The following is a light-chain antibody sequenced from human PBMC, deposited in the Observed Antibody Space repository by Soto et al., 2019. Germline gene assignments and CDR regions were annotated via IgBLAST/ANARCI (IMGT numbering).Light chain of an antibody. Sequence: QSVLTQPPSASVTPGQRVTMSCSGSSSNIGKNSVHWYRQLPGTAPELLIYNNNQWSSGVPDRFSGSKSGSSASLAIGGLQSEDEADYYCATWDDNFNGPVFGGGTQLTVL. CDR3: ATWDDNFNGPV. J-gene: IGLJ2*01. CDR1: SSNIGKNS. V-gene: IGLV1-44*01. CDR2: NNN.